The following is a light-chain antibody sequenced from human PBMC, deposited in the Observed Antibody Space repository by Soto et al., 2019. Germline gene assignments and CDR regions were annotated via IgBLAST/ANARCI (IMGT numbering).Light chain of an antibody. CDR2: GAS. V-gene: IGKV3-20*01. CDR1: RGVSANY. CDR3: HQYGSSPGT. J-gene: IGKJ1*01. Sequence: ENFLKQSPGTLYLSPGEGATLSCRASRGVSANYLAWYQQKHGQAPTLLIYGASIRAAGIPDRFSGSVSGTDGTITISRLETEDGAVFYCHQYGSSPGTFGQGTKVDIK.